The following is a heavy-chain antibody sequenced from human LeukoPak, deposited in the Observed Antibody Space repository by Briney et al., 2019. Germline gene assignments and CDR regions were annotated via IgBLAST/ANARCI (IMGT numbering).Heavy chain of an antibody. D-gene: IGHD2-8*02. CDR1: EFSVGSNY. V-gene: IGHV3-66*01. CDR2: IYSGGST. CDR3: AREPRYNNYWYYFDY. J-gene: IGHJ4*02. Sequence: GGSLRLSCAASEFSVGSNYMTWVRQAPGKGLEWVSLIYSGGSTYYADSVKGRFTISRDNSKNTLYLQMNSLRAEDTAVYYCAREPRYNNYWYYFDYWGQGTLVTVSS.